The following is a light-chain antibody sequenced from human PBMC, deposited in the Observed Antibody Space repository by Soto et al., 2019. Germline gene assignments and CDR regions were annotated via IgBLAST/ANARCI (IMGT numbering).Light chain of an antibody. CDR3: QQYGSSPGLFT. CDR1: QSVSSSD. CDR2: GAS. J-gene: IGKJ3*01. Sequence: EIVLTQSPGTLSLSPGERATLPCRASQSVSSSDLAWYQQKPGQAPRLLIYGASTRATGIPDRFSGSGSGTDFTLTISRLEPEDFAVYYCQQYGSSPGLFTFGPGTKVDIK. V-gene: IGKV3-20*01.